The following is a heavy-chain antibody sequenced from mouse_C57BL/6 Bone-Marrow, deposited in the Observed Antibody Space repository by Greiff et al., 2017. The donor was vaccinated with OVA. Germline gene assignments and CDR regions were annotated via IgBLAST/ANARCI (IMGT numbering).Heavy chain of an antibody. CDR3: ARGLPHYYGSSPWFAY. CDR1: GYTFTTYP. J-gene: IGHJ3*01. D-gene: IGHD1-1*01. V-gene: IGHV1-47*01. CDR2: FHPYNDDT. Sequence: QVQLQQSGAELVKPGASVKMSCKASGYTFTTYPIEWMKQNHGKSLEWIGNFHPYNDDTKYNEKFKGKATLTVEKSSSTVYLELSRLTSDDSAVYCCARGLPHYYGSSPWFAYWGQGTLVTVSA.